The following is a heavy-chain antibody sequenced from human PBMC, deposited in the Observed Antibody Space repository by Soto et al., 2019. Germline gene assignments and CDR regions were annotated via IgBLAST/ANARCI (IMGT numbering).Heavy chain of an antibody. Sequence: PGGSLRLSCAASGFTFSDHNMEWVRQAPGKGLEWVGRTRNKVDSYTTEYAASVRGRFTISRDDSKTSLYLQMNSLKTEDSALYNCATGTVGAMDYWGQGTLVTVSS. CDR1: GFTFSDHN. D-gene: IGHD1-26*01. J-gene: IGHJ4*02. V-gene: IGHV3-72*01. CDR2: TRNKVDSYTT. CDR3: ATGTVGAMDY.